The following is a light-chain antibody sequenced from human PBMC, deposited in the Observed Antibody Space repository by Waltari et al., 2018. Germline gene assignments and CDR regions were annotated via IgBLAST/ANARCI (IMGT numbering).Light chain of an antibody. Sequence: EILMTQSPATPSVSPGETATLSCRASQSISRNLAWYQQKPGQAPRLLIFGASTRAPGVPDKFSGTGSGTDFILTISSLQSEDFAVYYCQQYNSWRTFGQGTKLEIK. V-gene: IGKV3-15*01. J-gene: IGKJ2*01. CDR1: QSISRN. CDR3: QQYNSWRT. CDR2: GAS.